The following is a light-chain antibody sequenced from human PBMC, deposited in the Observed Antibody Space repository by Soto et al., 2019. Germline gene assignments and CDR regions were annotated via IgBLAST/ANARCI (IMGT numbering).Light chain of an antibody. CDR2: GAT. CDR1: QSVSSRY. V-gene: IGKV3-20*01. CDR3: QQYGSSQEYT. J-gene: IGKJ2*01. Sequence: EIVLTQSPGTLSLSPGERATLSCRASQSVSSRYLAWYQQKPGQAPRLLIYGATRRATGIPDRFSGSGSGTEFTLTISRLEPEDFAVYYCQQYGSSQEYTFGQGTKLEIK.